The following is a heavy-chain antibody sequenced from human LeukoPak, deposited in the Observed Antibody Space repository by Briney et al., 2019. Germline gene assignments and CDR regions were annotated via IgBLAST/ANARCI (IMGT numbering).Heavy chain of an antibody. CDR2: ISGSGGNT. Sequence: GGSLRLSCEASGFTFSRYWMSWVRQAPGKGLEWVSGISGSGGNTYYADSVKGRFTISRDNSKNTLYLQMNSLRAEDTAVYYCAKDDNYIRFLSWGQGTLVTVSS. J-gene: IGHJ5*02. V-gene: IGHV3-23*01. D-gene: IGHD3-16*01. CDR3: AKDDNYIRFLS. CDR1: GFTFSRYW.